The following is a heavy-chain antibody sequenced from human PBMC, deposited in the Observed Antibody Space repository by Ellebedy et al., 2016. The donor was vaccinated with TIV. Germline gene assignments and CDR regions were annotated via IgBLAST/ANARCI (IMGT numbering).Heavy chain of an antibody. CDR2: ISAYNGHT. D-gene: IGHD2-15*01. J-gene: IGHJ4*02. CDR1: GYTFISYG. Sequence: AASVKVSCKPSGYTFISYGLTWVQQAPGQGLEWMGWISAYNGHTNYAQNLQDRVTVTTNTSTGTAYMELRRLRSDDSAVYYCARGAATPYEDYWGQGTLVTVSS. CDR3: ARGAATPYEDY. V-gene: IGHV1-18*01.